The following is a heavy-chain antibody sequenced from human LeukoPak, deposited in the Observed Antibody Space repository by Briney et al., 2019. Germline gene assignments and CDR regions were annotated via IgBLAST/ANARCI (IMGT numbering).Heavy chain of an antibody. V-gene: IGHV4-4*07. CDR1: GGYIGSYY. J-gene: IGHJ6*03. Sequence: SETLSLTCTVSGGYIGSYYWSWIRQPAGEGLEWIGRIYTSENTDYNPSRKSRVTMSVDMSTSQFSLRLTSVTAADTAVYYCAREGDYGDYSKSFYYMDVWGKGATVTVSS. CDR2: IYTSENT. CDR3: AREGDYGDYSKSFYYMDV. D-gene: IGHD4-17*01.